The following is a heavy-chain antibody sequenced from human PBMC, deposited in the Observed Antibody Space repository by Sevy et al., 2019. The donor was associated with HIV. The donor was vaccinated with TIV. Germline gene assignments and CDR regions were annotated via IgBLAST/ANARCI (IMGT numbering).Heavy chain of an antibody. D-gene: IGHD2-2*02. CDR1: GGSISSYY. CDR3: AREAYCSSTSCYTGVVVGYYYYGMDV. Sequence: SETLSLTCTVSGGSISSYYWSWIRLPAGKGLEWIGRIYTSGSTNYNPSLKSRVTMSVDTSKNQFSLKLSSVTAADTAVYYCAREAYCSSTSCYTGVVVGYYYYGMDVWGQGTTVTVSS. CDR2: IYTSGST. V-gene: IGHV4-4*07. J-gene: IGHJ6*02.